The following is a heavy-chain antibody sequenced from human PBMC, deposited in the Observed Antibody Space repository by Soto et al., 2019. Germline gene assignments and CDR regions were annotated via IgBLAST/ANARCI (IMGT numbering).Heavy chain of an antibody. CDR2: ISSSSSYI. V-gene: IGHV3-21*01. CDR1: GFTFSSYS. D-gene: IGHD6-13*01. Sequence: GGSLRLSCAASGFTFSSYSMNWVRQAPGKGLEWVSSISSSSSYIYYADSVKGRFTISRDNAKNSLYLQMNSLRDEDTAVYYCASLSSSPSYYYYYGMDVWGQGTTVTVSS. J-gene: IGHJ6*02. CDR3: ASLSSSPSYYYYYGMDV.